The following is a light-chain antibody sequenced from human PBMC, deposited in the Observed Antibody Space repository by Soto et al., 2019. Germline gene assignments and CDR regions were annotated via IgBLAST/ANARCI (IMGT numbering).Light chain of an antibody. CDR2: DAS. CDR3: QQYGTSLLYT. CDR1: QSVTSGY. Sequence: EIVLTQSPGTLSLSPGERATLSCRASQSVTSGYLAWYQQKPGQAPRLLIYDASSRATGIPDRFSGSGSGTDFTLTISRLEPEDFPVYYCQQYGTSLLYTFGQGTKLEIK. V-gene: IGKV3-20*01. J-gene: IGKJ2*01.